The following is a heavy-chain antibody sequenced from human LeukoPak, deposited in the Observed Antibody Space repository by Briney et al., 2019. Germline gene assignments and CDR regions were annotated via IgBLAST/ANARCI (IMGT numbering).Heavy chain of an antibody. J-gene: IGHJ6*02. CDR3: ARDLYSYPYGYYYYGMDV. D-gene: IGHD5-18*01. CDR2: ISSSGSTI. V-gene: IGHV3-48*03. CDR1: GFTFSSYE. Sequence: GGSLRLSCAASGFTFSSYEMNWVRQAPGKGLEWVSYISSSGSTIYYADSVKGRFTISRDIAKNSLYLQMNSLRAEDTAVYYCARDLYSYPYGYYYYGMDVWGQGTTVTVSS.